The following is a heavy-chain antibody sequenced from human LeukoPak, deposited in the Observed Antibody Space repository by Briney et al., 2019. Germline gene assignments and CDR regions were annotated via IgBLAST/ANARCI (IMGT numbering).Heavy chain of an antibody. CDR2: INPNSGGT. D-gene: IGHD3-22*01. CDR3: ARLYYYDSSGDY. Sequence: ASVKVSCKASGYTFTGYYMHWVRQAHGQGLEWMGWINPNSGGTNYAQKFQGRVTMTRDTSISTAYMELSRLRSDDTAVYYCARLYYYDSSGDYWGQGTLVTVSS. J-gene: IGHJ4*02. CDR1: GYTFTGYY. V-gene: IGHV1-2*02.